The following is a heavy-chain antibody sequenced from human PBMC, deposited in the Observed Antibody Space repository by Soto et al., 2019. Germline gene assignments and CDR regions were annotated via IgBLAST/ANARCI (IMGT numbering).Heavy chain of an antibody. V-gene: IGHV1-69*06. D-gene: IGHD3-10*01. J-gene: IGHJ6*02. Sequence: SVKVSCKASGGTFSSYAISWVRQAPGQGLEWMGGIIPIFGTANYAQKFQGRVTITADKSTSTAYMELSSLRSEDTAVYYCARLNYYGSGSYYNYYYYYGMDVWGQGTTVTVYS. CDR3: ARLNYYGSGSYYNYYYYYGMDV. CDR1: GGTFSSYA. CDR2: IIPIFGTA.